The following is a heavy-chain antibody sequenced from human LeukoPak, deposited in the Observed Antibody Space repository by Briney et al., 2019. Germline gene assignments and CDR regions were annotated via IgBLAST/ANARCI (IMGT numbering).Heavy chain of an antibody. CDR1: RFTVSSNY. V-gene: IGHV3-74*01. CDR2: INSDGINT. Sequence: GGSLRLSCAASRFTVSSNYMTWVRQAPGKGLVWVSRINSDGINTSYADSVKGRFTISRDNAKNTLNLQMNSLRAEDTAVYYCARIGPRDYYYYMDVWGKGTTVTVSS. CDR3: ARIGPRDYYYYMDV. J-gene: IGHJ6*03. D-gene: IGHD5-24*01.